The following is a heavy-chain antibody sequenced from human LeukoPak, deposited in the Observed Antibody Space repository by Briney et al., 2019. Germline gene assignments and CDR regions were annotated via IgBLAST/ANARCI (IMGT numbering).Heavy chain of an antibody. D-gene: IGHD3-22*01. J-gene: IGHJ4*02. Sequence: SETLSLTCAVYGGSFSGYYWSWIRQPPGKGLEWIGEINHSGSTNYNPSLKSRVTISVDTSKNQFSLKLSSVTAADTAVYYCARVLNSSGYYLGYWGQGTLVTVSS. CDR1: GGSFSGYY. V-gene: IGHV4-34*01. CDR3: ARVLNSSGYYLGY. CDR2: INHSGST.